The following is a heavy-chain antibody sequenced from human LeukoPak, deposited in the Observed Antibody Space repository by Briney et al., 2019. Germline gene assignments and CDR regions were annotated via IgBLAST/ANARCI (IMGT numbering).Heavy chain of an antibody. Sequence: PGGSLRLSCAASGFTFTSYAVSWVRQAPGKGLEWVSSVSGRGDNTCYADSVKGRFTISRDNSKNTLDLQVNSLRGEDTAIYYCVKDRPCDVRMPMDAWGQGTTVTVSS. V-gene: IGHV3-23*01. D-gene: IGHD3-10*02. CDR2: VSGRGDNT. J-gene: IGHJ6*02. CDR3: VKDRPCDVRMPMDA. CDR1: GFTFTSYA.